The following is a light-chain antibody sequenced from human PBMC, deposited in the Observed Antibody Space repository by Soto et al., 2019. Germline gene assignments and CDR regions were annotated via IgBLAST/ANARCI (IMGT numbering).Light chain of an antibody. CDR1: QSVSGNY. V-gene: IGKV3-20*01. CDR2: GSS. J-gene: IGKJ2*01. CDR3: QQYGSLPPYT. Sequence: DIVLTQSPDTLSLSPGESATLSCRASQSVSGNYLAWYQQKPGQSPRLLIYGSSDRATGIPDRFSGSGSGTDFTLTISRVEPEDFAVYYCQQYGSLPPYTFGQGTKLEIK.